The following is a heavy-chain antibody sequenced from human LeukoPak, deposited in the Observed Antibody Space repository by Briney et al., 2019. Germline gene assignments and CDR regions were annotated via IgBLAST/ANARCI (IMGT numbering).Heavy chain of an antibody. D-gene: IGHD5/OR15-5a*01. CDR1: GGSISSSSYY. J-gene: IGHJ4*02. CDR2: IYYSGST. CDR3: ARGVLSSTRFDY. V-gene: IGHV4-39*07. Sequence: PSETLSLTCTVSGGSISSSSYYWGWICQPPGKGLEWIGSIYYSGSTYYNPSLKSRVTISVDTSKNQFSLKLSSVTAADTAVYYCARGVLSSTRFDYWGQGTLVTVSS.